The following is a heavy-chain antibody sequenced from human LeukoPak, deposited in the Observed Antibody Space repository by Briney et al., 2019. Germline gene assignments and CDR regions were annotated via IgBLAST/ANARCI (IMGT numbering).Heavy chain of an antibody. CDR1: GGFVSSSIYY. CDR2: IYYSGST. V-gene: IGHV4-39*01. CDR3: ARQVRACTNGVCYRTFFDF. J-gene: IGHJ4*02. D-gene: IGHD2-8*01. Sequence: SGTLPLACTVSGGFVSSSIYYWGWIRQPPGKGLERIGSIYYSGSTYSNASVKSRATISVVTSKNQFTLRWSSVTRADTAVYFCARQVRACTNGVCYRTFFDFWGQGTLLTVSS.